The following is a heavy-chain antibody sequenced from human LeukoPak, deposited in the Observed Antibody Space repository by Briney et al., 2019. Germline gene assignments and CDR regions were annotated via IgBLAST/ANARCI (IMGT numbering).Heavy chain of an antibody. J-gene: IGHJ4*02. CDR2: IYYSGST. CDR1: GGSISSSSYY. CDR3: ARLYVVPAAPPEYYFDY. Sequence: SETLSLTCTVSGGSISSSSYYWGWIRQPPGKGLEWIGSIYYSGSTYYNPSLKSRVTISVDTFKNQFSLKLSSVTAADTAVYYCARLYVVPAAPPEYYFDYWGQGTLVTVSS. V-gene: IGHV4-39*01. D-gene: IGHD2-2*01.